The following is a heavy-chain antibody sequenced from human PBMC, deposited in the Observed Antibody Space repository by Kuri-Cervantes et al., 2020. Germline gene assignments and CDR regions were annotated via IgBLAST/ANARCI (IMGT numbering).Heavy chain of an antibody. Sequence: ASVKVSCKASGYTFTSYGISWVRQAPGQGLEWMGWISAYNGNTNYAQKLQGRVTMNTDTYTSTAYMELRSLRSDDTAVYYCPSNYDSSGYYPPPANHWGQGTLVTVSS. CDR1: GYTFTSYG. J-gene: IGHJ5*02. V-gene: IGHV1-18*01. CDR2: ISAYNGNT. D-gene: IGHD3-22*01. CDR3: PSNYDSSGYYPPPANH.